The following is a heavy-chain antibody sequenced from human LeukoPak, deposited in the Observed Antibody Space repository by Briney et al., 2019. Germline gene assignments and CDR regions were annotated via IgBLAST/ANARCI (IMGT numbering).Heavy chain of an antibody. Sequence: GGSLRLSCAASGFTFSSYAMSWVRQAPGKGLEWVSAISGSGGSTYYADSVKGRFTISRDNSKNTLYLQMNSLRAEDTAVYYCAKDQNYYDYVWGSYRYTPPDYWGQGTLVTVSS. CDR2: ISGSGGST. J-gene: IGHJ4*02. CDR1: GFTFSSYA. D-gene: IGHD3-16*02. V-gene: IGHV3-23*01. CDR3: AKDQNYYDYVWGSYRYTPPDY.